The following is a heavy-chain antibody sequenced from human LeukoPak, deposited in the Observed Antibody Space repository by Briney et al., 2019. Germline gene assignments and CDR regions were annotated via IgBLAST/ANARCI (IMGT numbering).Heavy chain of an antibody. V-gene: IGHV4-34*01. CDR1: GGSFSGYY. CDR3: AGYCSGTSCQSTP. J-gene: IGHJ5*02. Sequence: SETLSLTCAVYGGSFSGYYWSWIRQPPGKGLEWIGEINHSGSTNYNPSLKSRVTISVDTSKSQFSLKLSSVTAADTAVYYCAGYCSGTSCQSTPWGQGTLVTVSS. CDR2: INHSGST. D-gene: IGHD2-2*01.